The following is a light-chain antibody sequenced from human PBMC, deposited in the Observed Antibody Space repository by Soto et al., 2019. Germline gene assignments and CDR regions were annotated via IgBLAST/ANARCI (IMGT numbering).Light chain of an antibody. CDR3: QKYNTGPQT. Sequence: DIQMTQSPSYLSASVGDRVTITCRASQGIIDYVAWSQQKPGKAPQLLIYAASTLHSGVPSRFSGSGAGTDFTLTISSLQPEDVATYYCQKYNTGPQTFGPGTKVEIK. V-gene: IGKV1-27*01. CDR2: AAS. J-gene: IGKJ1*01. CDR1: QGIIDY.